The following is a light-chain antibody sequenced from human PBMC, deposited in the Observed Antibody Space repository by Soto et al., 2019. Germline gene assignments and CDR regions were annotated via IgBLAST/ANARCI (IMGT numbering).Light chain of an antibody. CDR2: GAS. CDR1: QSVSNN. CDR3: QQYNTWWT. Sequence: EIVMTQSPATLSVSPGERATLSCRASQSVSNNLAWYQKKPGQAPRLLIYGASTRATGIPARFSGSGSGTEFTLTISRLESEGFGVYYCQQYNTWWTFGQGTGVEI. J-gene: IGKJ1*01. V-gene: IGKV3-15*01.